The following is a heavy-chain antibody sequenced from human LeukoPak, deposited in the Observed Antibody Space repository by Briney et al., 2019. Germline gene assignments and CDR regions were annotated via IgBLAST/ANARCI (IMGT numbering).Heavy chain of an antibody. CDR2: ISASGGTT. D-gene: IGHD2-2*01. V-gene: IGHV3-23*01. CDR1: GFTFSSYA. Sequence: GGSLRLSCAASGFTFSSYAMSWVRQAPGKGLEWVSAISASGGTTYYADSVKGRFTISRDNSKNTLHLQMSSLRAEDTAVYYCAKEPREYCSSTSCPNWIDPWGQGTLVTVSS. J-gene: IGHJ5*02. CDR3: AKEPREYCSSTSCPNWIDP.